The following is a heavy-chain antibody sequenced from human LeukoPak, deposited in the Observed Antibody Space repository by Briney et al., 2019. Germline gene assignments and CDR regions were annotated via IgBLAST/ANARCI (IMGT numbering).Heavy chain of an antibody. CDR2: IYTSGST. D-gene: IGHD5-18*01. Sequence: SETLSLTCTVADGSISSYYWSWIRQPAGKGLEWIGRIYTSGSTNYNPSLKSRVTMSVDTSKNQFSLKLSSVTAADTAVYYCASGWIQYAFDIWGQGTMVTVSS. V-gene: IGHV4-4*07. J-gene: IGHJ3*02. CDR3: ASGWIQYAFDI. CDR1: DGSISSYY.